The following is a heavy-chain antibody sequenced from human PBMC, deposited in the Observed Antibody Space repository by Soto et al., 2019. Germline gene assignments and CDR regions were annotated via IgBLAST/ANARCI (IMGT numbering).Heavy chain of an antibody. CDR1: GGSISSISYY. CDR2: IKYSGHT. J-gene: IGHJ4*02. V-gene: IGHV4-39*01. Sequence: SETLCLTCTVSGGSISSISYYWGWIRQPPGKGLEWIGSIKYSGHTFYNPSLKSRVTMSVDTSKNQFSLRLSSVTAAETAVYYCARVDIAVVPSTTFDSWGQGTLVTVSS. CDR3: ARVDIAVVPSTTFDS. D-gene: IGHD2-2*01.